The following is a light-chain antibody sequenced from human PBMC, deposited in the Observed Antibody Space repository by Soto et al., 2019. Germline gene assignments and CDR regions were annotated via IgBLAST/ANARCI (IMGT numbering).Light chain of an antibody. CDR1: SSDIGSYNL. J-gene: IGLJ2*01. Sequence: QSVLTQPPSVSGSPGQSVTISCTGSSSDIGSYNLVSWYQQHPGKAPKLMIYEGSRRPSGVSFRFSGSKSGDTASLTISGLQAEDEADYYCSSYAGTRTPVVFGGGTKVTVL. CDR3: SSYAGTRTPVV. CDR2: EGS. V-gene: IGLV2-23*01.